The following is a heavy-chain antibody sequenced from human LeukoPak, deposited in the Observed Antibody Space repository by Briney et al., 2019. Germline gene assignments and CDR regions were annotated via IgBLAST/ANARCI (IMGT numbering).Heavy chain of an antibody. V-gene: IGHV3-15*01. CDR3: ATDLHFGYCTATSCAHY. J-gene: IGHJ4*02. Sequence: GGSLRLSCAASGFTFITSWMTWVRQTPGKGLEWVGRIRSTPDGGAADYAAPVKGRFTISRDDSKNTVYLQMSSLRTEDTAVYYYATDLHFGYCTATSCAHYWGQGTLVTVSS. CDR1: GFTFITSW. CDR2: IRSTPDGGAA. D-gene: IGHD2-2*03.